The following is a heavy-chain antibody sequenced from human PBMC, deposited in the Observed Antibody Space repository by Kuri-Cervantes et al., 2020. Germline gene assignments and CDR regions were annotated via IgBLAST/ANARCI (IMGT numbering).Heavy chain of an antibody. Sequence: SLKISCAASGFTFDDYAMHWVRQAPGKGLECVSGISWNSGNIGYADSVKGRFTISRDNSKNTLYLQMNGLRPEDTAGYYCARGVYSVPDYWGQGTLVTVSS. V-gene: IGHV3-9*01. CDR3: ARGVYSVPDY. D-gene: IGHD5/OR15-5a*01. J-gene: IGHJ4*02. CDR2: ISWNSGNI. CDR1: GFTFDDYA.